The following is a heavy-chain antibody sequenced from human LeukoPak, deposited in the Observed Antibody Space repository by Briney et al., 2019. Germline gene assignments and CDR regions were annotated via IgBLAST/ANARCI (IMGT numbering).Heavy chain of an antibody. Sequence: GESLKISCKGSGYSFTSYWIGWVRQMPGKGLEWMGIIYPGDSDTRYSPSVQGQVTISADKSISTAYLQWSSLKASDTAMYYCARHQTMIVSSYAFDIWGQGTMVTVSS. J-gene: IGHJ3*02. D-gene: IGHD3-22*01. CDR1: GYSFTSYW. CDR2: IYPGDSDT. CDR3: ARHQTMIVSSYAFDI. V-gene: IGHV5-51*01.